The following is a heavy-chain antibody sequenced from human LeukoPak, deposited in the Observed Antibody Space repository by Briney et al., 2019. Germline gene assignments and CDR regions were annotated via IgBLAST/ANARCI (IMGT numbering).Heavy chain of an antibody. CDR2: ISNSSSYI. CDR3: ARVLPRPA. J-gene: IGHJ4*02. CDR1: GFTFSSYS. V-gene: IGHV3-21*01. D-gene: IGHD2-15*01. Sequence: PGGSLRLSCAASGFTFSSYSMNWVRQAPGKGLEWVSSISNSSSYIYYADSVKGRFTISRDNAKNSLYLQMNSLRAEDTAVYYCARVLPRPAWGQGTLVTVSS.